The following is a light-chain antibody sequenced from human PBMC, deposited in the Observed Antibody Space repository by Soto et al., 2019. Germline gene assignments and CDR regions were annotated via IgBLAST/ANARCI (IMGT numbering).Light chain of an antibody. CDR1: QSIDSY. CDR2: AAS. V-gene: IGKV1-39*01. J-gene: IGKJ3*01. CDR3: QQTRSGIT. Sequence: DIQMTQSPSTLSASVGDRVTITCRASQSIDSYLNWFQQKPGMAPKLLIYAASKLQSGVPSRFRGSGSGTDFTLTIDTLQPDDFASYYCQQTRSGITFG.